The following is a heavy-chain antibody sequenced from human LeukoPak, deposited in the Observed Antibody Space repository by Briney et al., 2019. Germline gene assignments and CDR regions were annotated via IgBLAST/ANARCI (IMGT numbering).Heavy chain of an antibody. D-gene: IGHD2-21*02. CDR3: ARDRKYCGGDCYSGYFDY. V-gene: IGHV1-46*01. Sequence: WASVKVSCKASGYTFTSYYMHWVRPAPGQGLEWMGIINPSGGSTSYAQKFQGRVTMTRDTSTSTVYMELSSLRSEDTAVYYCARDRKYCGGDCYSGYFDYWGQGTLVTVSS. J-gene: IGHJ4*02. CDR2: INPSGGST. CDR1: GYTFTSYY.